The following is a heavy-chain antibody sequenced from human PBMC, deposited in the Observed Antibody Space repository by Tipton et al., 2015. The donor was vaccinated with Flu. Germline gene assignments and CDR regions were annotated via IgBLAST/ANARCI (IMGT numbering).Heavy chain of an antibody. V-gene: IGHV3-33*08. CDR1: GFAVRSNH. J-gene: IGHJ5*02. CDR2: IWYGGDTK. Sequence: QVQLVQSGGGLIQPGGSLRLSCTVSGFAVRSNHMSWVRQVPGKGLEWVAVIWYGGDTKYFRDSVKGRFTISGDNSKNTVYRQMDSLRVEDTAVYYCARAPGQCSGGSCLFGVSGWFDPWGQGTLVTVSS. CDR3: ARAPGQCSGGSCLFGVSGWFDP. D-gene: IGHD2-15*01.